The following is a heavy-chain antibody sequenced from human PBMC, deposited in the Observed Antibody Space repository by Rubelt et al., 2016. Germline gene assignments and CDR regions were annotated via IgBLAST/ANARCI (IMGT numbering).Heavy chain of an antibody. CDR2: ISAYNGNT. V-gene: IGHV1-18*01. J-gene: IGHJ5*02. CDR1: GYTFTNYG. D-gene: IGHD3-3*01. CDR3: ARASTDFWSGSSNP. Sequence: QVRLVQSGAEVKKPGASVKVSCKASGYTFTNYGISWVRQAPGQGLEWMGWISAYNGNTNYAQRGQGRVTMTTDTATSTAHMELRSLRSDDTAVYYCARASTDFWSGSSNPWGQGVLVTVAS.